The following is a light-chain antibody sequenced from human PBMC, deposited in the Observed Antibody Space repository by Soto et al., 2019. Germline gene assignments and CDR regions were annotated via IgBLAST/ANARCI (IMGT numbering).Light chain of an antibody. CDR2: AAS. Sequence: DIQMTQSPSSLSASVGNRVSITCRASQGISNYLAWYQQKPGKAPKVLIYAASTLQPGVPSRFSGSGSGTDFTLTINSLQPDDIATYYCQNYDSATITFGQGTRLEIK. J-gene: IGKJ5*01. CDR3: QNYDSATIT. V-gene: IGKV1-27*01. CDR1: QGISNY.